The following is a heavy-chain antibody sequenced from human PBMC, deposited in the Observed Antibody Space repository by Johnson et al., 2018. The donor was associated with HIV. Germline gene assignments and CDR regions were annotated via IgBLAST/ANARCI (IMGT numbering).Heavy chain of an antibody. Sequence: MLLVESGGGLVQPGGSLRLSCAASGFTFSSYDMSWVRQAPGKGLEWVSGISNSGSRTYYGDSVKGRFTISRDNSKNTVWLQMNSLRVEDTAVYYCTKPSTGTYYGFHIWGQGTMVTVSS. J-gene: IGHJ3*02. CDR3: TKPSTGTYYGFHI. CDR2: ISNSGSRT. V-gene: IGHV3-23*04. CDR1: GFTFSSYD.